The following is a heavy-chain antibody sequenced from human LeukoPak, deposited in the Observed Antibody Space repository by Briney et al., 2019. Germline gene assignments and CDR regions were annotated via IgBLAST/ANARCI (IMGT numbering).Heavy chain of an antibody. D-gene: IGHD1-14*01. J-gene: IGHJ4*02. V-gene: IGHV3-23*01. CDR2: ISNSGGST. CDR1: GFTFSTYA. CDR3: VKDRCDRATCPEV. Sequence: QPRGSLRLSCAASGFTFSTYAMSWVRQAPGEGLQWASGISNSGGSTYYLDSVKGRFTISRDNSKNTLHLQMSSLRAEDTALYYCVKDRCDRATCPEVWGQGTLVTVSS.